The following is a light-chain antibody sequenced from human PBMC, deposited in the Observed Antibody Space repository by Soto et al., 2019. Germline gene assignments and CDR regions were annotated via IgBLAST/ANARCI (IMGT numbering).Light chain of an antibody. CDR1: QSVLFTSNNKNY. CDR2: WAS. Sequence: DILMTHSPDSLAVSLGERATIKCKSSQSVLFTSNNKNYLAWFQQKPRQPPKLLVSWASTRESGVPDRFSGSGSGTDFTLTISSLQAEDVAVYYCQQYYTTPLTFGGGTKVDIK. CDR3: QQYYTTPLT. J-gene: IGKJ4*01. V-gene: IGKV4-1*01.